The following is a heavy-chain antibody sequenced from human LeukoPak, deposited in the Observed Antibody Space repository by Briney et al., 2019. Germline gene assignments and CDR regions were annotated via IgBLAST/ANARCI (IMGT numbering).Heavy chain of an antibody. Sequence: GESLKISCKGSGYSFTSYWIGWVRQMPGKGLEWMGIIYPGDSDTRYSPSFQGQVTISADKSISTAYLQWSSLKASDTAMYFCARRSAYSGNFYTGLTFDYWGQGTLVTVSS. D-gene: IGHD1-26*01. CDR1: GYSFTSYW. CDR3: ARRSAYSGNFYTGLTFDY. J-gene: IGHJ4*02. CDR2: IYPGDSDT. V-gene: IGHV5-51*01.